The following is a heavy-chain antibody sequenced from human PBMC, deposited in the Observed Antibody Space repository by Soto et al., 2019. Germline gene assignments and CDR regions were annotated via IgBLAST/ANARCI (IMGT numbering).Heavy chain of an antibody. CDR1: GFTFSNYA. V-gene: IGHV3-23*01. CDR3: AKDWGYCNSSSCYPFDS. D-gene: IGHD2-2*01. Sequence: EVQLLESGGGLVQPGGSLRLSCAASGFTFSNYAMSWVRQAPGKGLEWVSGIRGSGGATYYADSVKGRFTISRDQSRDTLYLQMNSLRAEDTAIYYCAKDWGYCNSSSCYPFDSWGQGTLVTVSS. J-gene: IGHJ4*02. CDR2: IRGSGGAT.